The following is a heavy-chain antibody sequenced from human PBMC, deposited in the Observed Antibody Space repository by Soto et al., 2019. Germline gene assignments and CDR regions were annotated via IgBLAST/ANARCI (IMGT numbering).Heavy chain of an antibody. CDR1: GFTFSSFG. CDR3: AKDRDCSSGRCYFDS. J-gene: IGHJ4*02. CDR2: MSYDETKK. Sequence: GGSLRLSCAASGFTFSSFGMHWVRQAPGKGLEWVALMSYDETKKYYADSVKGRFTISRDNSESTLLLQMHSLRAEDTAVYYCAKDRDCSSGRCYFDSWGQGTLVTVSS. V-gene: IGHV3-30*18. D-gene: IGHD2-15*01.